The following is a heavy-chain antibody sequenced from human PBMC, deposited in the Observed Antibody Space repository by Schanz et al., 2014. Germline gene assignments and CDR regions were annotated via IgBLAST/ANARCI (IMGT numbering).Heavy chain of an antibody. D-gene: IGHD5-12*01. CDR2: IWYDGNNK. Sequence: QVHLVESGGGLVKPGGSLTLSCAASGFTFSDYYMSWIRQAPGKGLEWVAVIWYDGNNKYYADSVKGRFTISRDSSKNTLFLQMNSLRAEDTAVYFCARDGGRDGYNLAFDVWGQGTLVTVS. CDR3: ARDGGRDGYNLAFDV. CDR1: GFTFSDYY. V-gene: IGHV3-33*08. J-gene: IGHJ3*01.